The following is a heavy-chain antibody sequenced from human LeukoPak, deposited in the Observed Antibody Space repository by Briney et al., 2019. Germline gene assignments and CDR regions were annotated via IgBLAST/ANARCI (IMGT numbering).Heavy chain of an antibody. Sequence: PGGSLRLSCAASGFTFSSYWMSWVRPAPGNGLEWVANIKQDGSEKYYVDSVKGRFTISRDNAKNSLYLQMNSLRAEDTAVYYCARDRAIFGVVPDYFDYWGQGTLVTVSS. J-gene: IGHJ4*02. D-gene: IGHD3-3*01. CDR1: GFTFSSYW. CDR3: ARDRAIFGVVPDYFDY. CDR2: IKQDGSEK. V-gene: IGHV3-7*01.